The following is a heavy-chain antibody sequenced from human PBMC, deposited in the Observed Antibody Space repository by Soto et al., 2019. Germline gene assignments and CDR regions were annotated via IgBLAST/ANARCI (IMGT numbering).Heavy chain of an antibody. V-gene: IGHV4-59*01. J-gene: IGHJ5*02. D-gene: IGHD3-22*01. CDR1: SGSITTSY. CDR3: ASSGIVGREVNTWFDP. Sequence: SETLSLTCTVSSGSITTSYWSWIRQPLGKALEWIGYISYRGSTNYNPSLKSRLTISIDTSKSQISLKLTSMTTADTAVYYCASSGIVGREVNTWFDPWGQGTLVTVSS. CDR2: ISYRGST.